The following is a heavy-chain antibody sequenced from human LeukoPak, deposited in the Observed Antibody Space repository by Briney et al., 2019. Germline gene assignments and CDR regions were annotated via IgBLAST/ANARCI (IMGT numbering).Heavy chain of an antibody. Sequence: SETLSLTCTVSGGSISSSSYYWGWIRQPPGKGLEWIGSIYYSGSTYYNPSLKSRVTISVDTSKNRFSLKLSSVTAADTAVYYCASSLDYYDSSGYRYAFDIWGQGTMVTVSS. CDR2: IYYSGST. CDR1: GGSISSSSYY. D-gene: IGHD3-22*01. J-gene: IGHJ3*02. CDR3: ASSLDYYDSSGYRYAFDI. V-gene: IGHV4-39*01.